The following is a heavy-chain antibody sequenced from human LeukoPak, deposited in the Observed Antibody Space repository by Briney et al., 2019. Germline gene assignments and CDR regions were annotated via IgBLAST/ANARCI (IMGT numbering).Heavy chain of an antibody. J-gene: IGHJ4*02. D-gene: IGHD3-22*01. Sequence: SVKVSCKASGGTFSSYALSWVRLAPGRGIEWMGRIIPIFDTSDYTQEFQGRVTFTVDKSTGTAFMELSSLRSEDTATYHCVRDYDTSGPQKTYFDFWGQGTLVTVSS. CDR2: IIPIFDTS. CDR1: GGTFSSYA. CDR3: VRDYDTSGPQKTYFDF. V-gene: IGHV1-69*06.